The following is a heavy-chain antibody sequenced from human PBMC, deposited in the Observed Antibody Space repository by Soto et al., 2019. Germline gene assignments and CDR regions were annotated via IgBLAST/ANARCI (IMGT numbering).Heavy chain of an antibody. Sequence: EVQLLESGGGLVQPGGSLRLSCAASGFTFSSYAMSWVRQAPGKGREWVAAISGSGGSTYYSDSVKVRFTISRDNSKNTMYMQMNSLRAEDTAVYYCAKDLAGTTSSPHHTGYYYYMDVWGKGTTVTVSS. D-gene: IGHD1-7*01. CDR1: GFTFSSYA. V-gene: IGHV3-23*01. CDR3: AKDLAGTTSSPHHTGYYYYMDV. CDR2: ISGSGGST. J-gene: IGHJ6*03.